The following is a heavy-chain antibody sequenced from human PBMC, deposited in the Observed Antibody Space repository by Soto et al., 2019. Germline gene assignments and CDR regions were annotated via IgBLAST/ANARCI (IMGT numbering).Heavy chain of an antibody. CDR3: ARTLRNCSGGRCYTSYYYYAMDV. J-gene: IGHJ6*02. Sequence: QPGGSLRLSCAASGFSFSTYGMHWVRQAPGKGLEWVAVISYDGSNKYHTDSVKGRFTISRDNSKNTLFLQMNSLRAEDTAVYYCARTLRNCSGGRCYTSYYYYAMDVWGQGTTVTVSS. CDR2: ISYDGSNK. V-gene: IGHV3-30-3*01. CDR1: GFSFSTYG. D-gene: IGHD2-15*01.